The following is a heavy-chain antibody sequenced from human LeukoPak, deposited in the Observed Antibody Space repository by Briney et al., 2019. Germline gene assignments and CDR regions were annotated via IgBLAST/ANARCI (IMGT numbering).Heavy chain of an antibody. D-gene: IGHD2-15*01. CDR3: ARSVRSGGSCFDY. CDR2: MNPNSGNT. V-gene: IGHV1-8*01. J-gene: IGHJ4*02. Sequence: ASVKVSCKASGYTFTSYDINWVRQATGQGLEWMGWMNPNSGNTGYAQKFRGRVTMTRNTSISTAYMELSSLRSEDTAVYHCARSVRSGGSCFDYWGQGTLVTVSS. CDR1: GYTFTSYD.